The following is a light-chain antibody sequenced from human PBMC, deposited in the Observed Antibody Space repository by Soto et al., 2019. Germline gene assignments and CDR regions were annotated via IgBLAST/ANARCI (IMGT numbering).Light chain of an antibody. CDR2: GNS. CDR1: SSNIGAGYD. CDR3: QSYDSSLSGYV. J-gene: IGLJ1*01. V-gene: IGLV1-40*01. Sequence: QSVLTQPPSVSGAPGQRVTIYCTGSSSNIGAGYDVHWYQQLPGTAPKLLIHGNSNRPSGVPDRFSGSKSGTSASLAITGLQAEDEADYYCQSYDSSLSGYVFGTGTKLTVL.